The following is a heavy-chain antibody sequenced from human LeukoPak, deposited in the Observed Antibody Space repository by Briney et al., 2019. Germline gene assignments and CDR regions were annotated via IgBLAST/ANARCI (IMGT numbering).Heavy chain of an antibody. Sequence: SETLSLTCTVSGYSISSGYYWGWIRQPPGKGLEWIGSIYYSGSTYYNPSLKSRVTISVDTSKNQFSLKLSSVTAADTAVYYCARVGTTKNFDYWGQGTLVTVSS. D-gene: IGHD1-1*01. CDR2: IYYSGST. CDR3: ARVGTTKNFDY. V-gene: IGHV4-38-2*02. J-gene: IGHJ4*02. CDR1: GYSISSGYY.